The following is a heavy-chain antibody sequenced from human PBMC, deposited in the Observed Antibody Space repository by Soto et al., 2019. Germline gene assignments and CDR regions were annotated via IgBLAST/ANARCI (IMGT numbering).Heavy chain of an antibody. J-gene: IGHJ6*03. CDR1: GYTFTSYG. CDR2: ISAYNGST. D-gene: IGHD3-10*01. CDR3: ARAGKTYYYYMDV. Sequence: ASVKVSCKASGYTFTSYGISWVRQAPGQGLEWMGWISAYNGSTSYAQKFQGRVTMTRDTSTSTVYMELSSLRSEDTAVYYCARAGKTYYYYMDVWGKGTTVTVSS. V-gene: IGHV1-18*01.